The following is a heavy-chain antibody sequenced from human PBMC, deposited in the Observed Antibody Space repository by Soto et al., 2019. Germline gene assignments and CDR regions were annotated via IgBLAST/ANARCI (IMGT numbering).Heavy chain of an antibody. D-gene: IGHD5-12*01. CDR3: AKGRGGGYHDY. V-gene: IGHV3-23*01. Sequence: GSLRLSCAASGFTFSSYAMSWGHQAPGKGLEWVSTISGSGGSTYHADSVKGRFTISRDNSKNTLYPQMNSLRAEDTAVYYCAKGRGGGYHDYWGKGTLVTVSS. CDR2: ISGSGGST. J-gene: IGHJ4*02. CDR1: GFTFSSYA.